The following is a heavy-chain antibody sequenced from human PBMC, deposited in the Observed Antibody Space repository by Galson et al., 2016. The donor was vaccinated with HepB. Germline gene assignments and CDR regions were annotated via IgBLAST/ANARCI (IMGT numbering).Heavy chain of an antibody. J-gene: IGHJ3*01. V-gene: IGHV4-39*01. Sequence: SETLSLTCSVSGGSIGTHSYYWGWIRQPPGKGLEWIGKIFYSGSADYNPSLMNRLTISVDMSKNQFSLRLTSVTAADTAIYYCARFNYGDYADYFDVWGRGTRVIVSS. CDR1: GGSIGTHSYY. CDR2: IFYSGSA. CDR3: ARFNYGDYADYFDV. D-gene: IGHD4-17*01.